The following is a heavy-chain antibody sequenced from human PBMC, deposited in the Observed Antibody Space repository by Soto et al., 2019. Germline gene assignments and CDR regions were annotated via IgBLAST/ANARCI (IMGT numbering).Heavy chain of an antibody. J-gene: IGHJ5*02. Sequence: PSETLSLTCNVFCGSIINYYWSWIRQPPGKGLEWIGNIFHSGNTNYNPSLKSRVTILVDTSKNQFSLKLTSVTAADTAVYYCAKEGLYDFGGWFDPWGQGNLVTVS. CDR2: IFHSGNT. CDR3: AKEGLYDFGGWFDP. CDR1: CGSIINYY. D-gene: IGHD3-16*01. V-gene: IGHV4-59*12.